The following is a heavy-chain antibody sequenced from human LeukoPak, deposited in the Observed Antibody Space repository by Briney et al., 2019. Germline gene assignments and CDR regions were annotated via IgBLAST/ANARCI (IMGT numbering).Heavy chain of an antibody. D-gene: IGHD6-13*01. CDR2: ISFSGDNT. V-gene: IGHV3-11*04. Sequence: GGSLRLPCAASGFTFRDSAMTWVRQAPGKGLEWVSLISFSGDNTYYRDSVKGRFTISRDNAKNSLYLQMNSLRAEDTAVYYCARDSHSSSWYSEFDYWGQGTLVTVSS. CDR1: GFTFRDSA. J-gene: IGHJ4*02. CDR3: ARDSHSSSWYSEFDY.